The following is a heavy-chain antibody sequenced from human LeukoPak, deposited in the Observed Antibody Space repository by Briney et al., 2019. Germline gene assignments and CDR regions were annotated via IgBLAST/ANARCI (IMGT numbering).Heavy chain of an antibody. CDR3: ASSDSSSWDAFDY. V-gene: IGHV4-39*01. D-gene: IGHD6-13*01. J-gene: IGHJ4*02. Sequence: SETLSLTCTVSGGSISSSSYYWGWIRQPPGKGLEWIGSIYYSGSTYYNPSLKSRVTISVDTSKNQFSLKLSSVTAADTAAYYCASSDSSSWDAFDYWGQGTLVTVSS. CDR2: IYYSGST. CDR1: GGSISSSSYY.